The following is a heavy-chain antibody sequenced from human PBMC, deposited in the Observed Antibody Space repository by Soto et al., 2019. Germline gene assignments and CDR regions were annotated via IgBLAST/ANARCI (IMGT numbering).Heavy chain of an antibody. V-gene: IGHV3-73*02. D-gene: IGHD6-6*01. J-gene: IGHJ4*02. CDR3: TRHSGSSSNDY. CDR1: GFTFSGSA. CDR2: IRSKANSYAT. Sequence: EVQLVESGGGLVQPGGSLKLSCAASGFTFSGSAMHWVRQASGKGLEWVGRIRSKANSYATAYAASVKGRFTISRDDSKNTAYLQMNSRKTEDTAVYYCTRHSGSSSNDYWGQGTLVTVSS.